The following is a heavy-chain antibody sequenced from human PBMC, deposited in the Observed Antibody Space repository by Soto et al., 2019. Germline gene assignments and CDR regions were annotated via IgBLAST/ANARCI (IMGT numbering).Heavy chain of an antibody. CDR2: ISSSSSTI. J-gene: IGHJ6*02. CDR1: GFTFSSYS. V-gene: IGHV3-48*02. D-gene: IGHD2-2*01. CDR3: ARDDCSSTSCDPLQLWYYYGMVV. Sequence: GGSLRLSCAASGFTFSSYSMNWVRQAPGKGLEWVSYISSSSSTIYYADSVKGRFTISRDNAKNSLYLQMNSLRDEDAAVYYCARDDCSSTSCDPLQLWYYYGMVVWGQGTTVTVSS.